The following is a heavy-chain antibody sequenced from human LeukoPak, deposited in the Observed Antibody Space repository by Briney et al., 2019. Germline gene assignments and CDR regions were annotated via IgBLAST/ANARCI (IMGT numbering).Heavy chain of an antibody. CDR1: GGTFDTYT. V-gene: IGHV1-69*05. CDR2: SIPLLASP. D-gene: IGHD1-26*01. J-gene: IGHJ4*02. CDR3: TREVGTGSLDD. Sequence: ASVNVSCKASGGTFDTYTFTWVRQAPGQGLEWLGKSIPLLASPDYAPKFQGRVTITSGESSSTVYMELRSLTFDDTAVYYCTREVGTGSLDDWGQGTPVIVSS.